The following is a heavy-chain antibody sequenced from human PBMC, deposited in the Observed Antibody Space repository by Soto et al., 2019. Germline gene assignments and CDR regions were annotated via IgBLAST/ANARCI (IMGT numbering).Heavy chain of an antibody. Sequence: SLRLSCAASGFTVSSNYMSWVRQAPGKGLEWVSVIYSGGSTYYADSVKGRFTISRDNSKNTLYLQMNSLRAEDTAVYYCASSYTFNYDFWSGYYYGMDVWGQGTTVTVSS. CDR1: GFTVSSNY. CDR3: ASSYTFNYDFWSGYYYGMDV. CDR2: IYSGGST. V-gene: IGHV3-66*01. J-gene: IGHJ6*02. D-gene: IGHD3-3*01.